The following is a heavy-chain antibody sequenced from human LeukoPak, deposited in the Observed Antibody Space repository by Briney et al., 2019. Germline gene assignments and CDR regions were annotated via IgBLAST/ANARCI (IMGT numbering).Heavy chain of an antibody. CDR3: ANDDYGAYGRRPPEPH. Sequence: GGSLRLSCAASGFTFSSYAMSWVRQAPGKGLEWVSAISGSGGSTYYADSVKGRFTISRDNSKNTLYLQMNSLRAEDTAVYYCANDDYGAYGRRPPEPHWGQGTLVTVSS. CDR2: ISGSGGST. D-gene: IGHD4-17*01. V-gene: IGHV3-23*01. J-gene: IGHJ1*01. CDR1: GFTFSSYA.